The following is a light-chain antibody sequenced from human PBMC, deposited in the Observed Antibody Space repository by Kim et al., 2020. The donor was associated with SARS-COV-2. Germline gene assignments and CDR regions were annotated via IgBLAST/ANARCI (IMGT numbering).Light chain of an antibody. J-gene: IGLJ1*01. CDR3: QTWGSGIQV. Sequence: QLVLTQSPSASASLGASVKLTCTLSSGHSSYAIAWHQQQPEKGPRYLMKLNREGSHSKGDGIPDRFSGSSSGAERSLTISSLQSEDEADYYCQTWGSGIQVFGTGTKVTVL. CDR1: SGHSSYA. V-gene: IGLV4-69*01. CDR2: LNREGSH.